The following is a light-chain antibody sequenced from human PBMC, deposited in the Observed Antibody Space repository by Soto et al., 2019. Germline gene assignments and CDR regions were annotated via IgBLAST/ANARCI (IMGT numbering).Light chain of an antibody. CDR1: QSVSSN. J-gene: IGKJ1*01. V-gene: IGKV3-15*01. Sequence: IVMTQSPATLSVSPGERATLSCRASQSVSSNLAWYQQKPGQAPRLLIYGASTRATGIPARFSGSGSGTEFTLTISSLQSEDFAVNYCQQYNNWPSFGQGTKVEIK. CDR2: GAS. CDR3: QQYNNWPS.